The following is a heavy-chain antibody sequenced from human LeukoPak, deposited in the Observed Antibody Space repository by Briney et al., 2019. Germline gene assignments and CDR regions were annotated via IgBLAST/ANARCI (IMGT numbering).Heavy chain of an antibody. CDR3: ASFEFLTGYYSDFDY. J-gene: IGHJ4*02. V-gene: IGHV3-21*01. CDR1: GFTFSSYS. CDR2: ISSSSYI. D-gene: IGHD3-9*01. Sequence: GGSLRLSCAASGFTFSSYSMNWVRQAPGKGLEWVSSISSSSYIYYADSVKGRFTISRDNAKNSLYLQMNSLRAEDTAVYYCASFEFLTGYYSDFDYWGQGTLVTVSS.